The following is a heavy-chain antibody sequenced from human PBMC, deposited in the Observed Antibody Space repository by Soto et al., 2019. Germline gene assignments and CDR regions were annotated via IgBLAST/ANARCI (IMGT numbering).Heavy chain of an antibody. D-gene: IGHD5-18*01. CDR2: IYHSGST. V-gene: IGHV4-4*02. CDR1: GGSISSSNW. J-gene: IGHJ4*02. CDR3: AGGTVDTAMVNFDY. Sequence: SETLSLTCAVSGGSISSSNWWSWVRQPPGKGLEWIGEIYHSGSTNYNPSLKSRVTISVDKSKNQFSLKLSSVTAADTAVYYCAGGTVDTAMVNFDYWGQGTLVTVSS.